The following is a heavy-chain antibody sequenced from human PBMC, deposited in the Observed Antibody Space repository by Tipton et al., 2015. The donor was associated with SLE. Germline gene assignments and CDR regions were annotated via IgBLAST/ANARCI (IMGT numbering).Heavy chain of an antibody. D-gene: IGHD1-14*01. J-gene: IGHJ3*02. CDR1: GYSISSAYY. V-gene: IGHV4-38-2*02. CDR2: IYHSGNT. CDR3: ARDGDAIIGTTGAFDI. Sequence: TLSLTCTVSGYSISSAYYWGWIRQPPGKGLTWIGNIYHSGNTYYSPSLRSRVTISIDTSKNQFSLRLTSVTAADTAVYYCARDGDAIIGTTGAFDIWGQGTMVTVSA.